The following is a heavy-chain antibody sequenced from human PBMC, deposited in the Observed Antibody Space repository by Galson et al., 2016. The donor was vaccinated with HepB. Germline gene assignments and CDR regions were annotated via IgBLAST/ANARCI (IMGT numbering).Heavy chain of an antibody. D-gene: IGHD6-13*01. CDR3: ATPITGYSSSWYGSFDY. V-gene: IGHV3-53*01. CDR2: IYSGGST. CDR1: GFTVSSNY. Sequence: SLRLSCAASGFTVSSNYMSWVRQAPGKGLEWVSVIYSGGSTYYADSVQGRFTLSRDNSKNTLYLQMHSLRAEDTAVYYCATPITGYSSSWYGSFDYWGQGTLVTVSS. J-gene: IGHJ4*02.